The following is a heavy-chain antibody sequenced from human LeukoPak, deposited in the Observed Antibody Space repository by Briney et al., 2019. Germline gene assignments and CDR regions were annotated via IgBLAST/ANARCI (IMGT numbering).Heavy chain of an antibody. J-gene: IGHJ5*02. D-gene: IGHD4-17*01. CDR2: INTNTGNP. V-gene: IGHV7-4-1*02. CDR3: ARGGTRMTTVYNWFDP. Sequence: GASVKVSCKASGYTYTSYAMNWVRQAPGQGLEWMGWINTNTGNPTYAQGFTGRFVFSLDTSVSTAYLQVSSLKAEDTAVYYCARGGTRMTTVYNWFDPWGQGTLVTVSS. CDR1: GYTYTSYA.